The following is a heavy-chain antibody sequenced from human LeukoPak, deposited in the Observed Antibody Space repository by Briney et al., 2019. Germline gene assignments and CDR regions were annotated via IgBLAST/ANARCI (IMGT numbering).Heavy chain of an antibody. J-gene: IGHJ2*01. Sequence: PGGSLRLSCAASGFTFDDYAMHWVRQAPGKGLEWVSGISWSSGSIDYADSVKGRFTISRGNAKNSLYLQMNSLRAEDTALYYCAKEPIAAAGNWYFDLWGRGTLVTVSS. CDR3: AKEPIAAAGNWYFDL. D-gene: IGHD6-13*01. CDR1: GFTFDDYA. CDR2: ISWSSGSI. V-gene: IGHV3-9*01.